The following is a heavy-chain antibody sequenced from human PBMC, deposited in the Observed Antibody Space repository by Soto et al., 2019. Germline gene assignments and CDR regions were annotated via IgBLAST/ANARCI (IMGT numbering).Heavy chain of an antibody. D-gene: IGHD2-2*01. V-gene: IGHV4-59*01. J-gene: IGHJ4*02. CDR2: IYYSGST. Sequence: PSETLSLTCTVSGGSISSYYWSWIRQPPGKGLEWIGYIYYSGSTNYNPSLKSRVTISVDTSISTAYMELSNVKPDDTAVYYCARAVGRDGSSWHRGAFDCWGQGSLVTVS. CDR3: ARAVGRDGSSWHRGAFDC. CDR1: GGSISSYY.